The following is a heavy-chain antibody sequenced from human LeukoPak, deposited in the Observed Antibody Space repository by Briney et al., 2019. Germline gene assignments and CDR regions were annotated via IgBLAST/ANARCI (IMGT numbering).Heavy chain of an antibody. J-gene: IGHJ4*02. Sequence: SETLSLTCTGSGGSISSYYWSWIRQPPGKGLEWIGYIYYSGSTNYNPSLKSRVTISVDTSKNQFSLKLSSVTAADTAVYYCARDCGGGSCYDYWGQGTLVTVSS. V-gene: IGHV4-59*01. CDR1: GGSISSYY. D-gene: IGHD2-15*01. CDR2: IYYSGST. CDR3: ARDCGGGSCYDY.